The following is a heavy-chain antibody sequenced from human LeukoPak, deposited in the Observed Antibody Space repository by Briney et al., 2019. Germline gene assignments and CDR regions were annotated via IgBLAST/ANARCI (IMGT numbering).Heavy chain of an antibody. CDR1: GFTFSSYA. Sequence: GGSLRLSCAASGFTFSSYAMSWVHQAPGKGLEWVSGISGSGGSTYYADSVKGRFTISRDNSKNTLFLQMNSLRAEDTAVYYCAKGAAGSCYFPFDYWGQGTLVTVSS. CDR2: ISGSGGST. CDR3: AKGAAGSCYFPFDY. D-gene: IGHD2-15*01. J-gene: IGHJ4*02. V-gene: IGHV3-23*01.